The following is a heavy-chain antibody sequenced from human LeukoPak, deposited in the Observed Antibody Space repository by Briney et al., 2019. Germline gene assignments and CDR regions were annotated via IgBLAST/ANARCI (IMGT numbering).Heavy chain of an antibody. CDR3: AKGAGSHPRLRCYFDY. D-gene: IGHD4-17*01. CDR1: GGSISSSHW. CDR2: INHSGST. Sequence: SGTLSLTCAVSGGSISSSHWWSWVRQPPGKGLEWIGEINHSGSTNYNPSLKSRVTISVDISKNQFSLKLSSVTAADTAVYYCAKGAGSHPRLRCYFDYWGQGTLVTVSS. J-gene: IGHJ4*02. V-gene: IGHV4-4*02.